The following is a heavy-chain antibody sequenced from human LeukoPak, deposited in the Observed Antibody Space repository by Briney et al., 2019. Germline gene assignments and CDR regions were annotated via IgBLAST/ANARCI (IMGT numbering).Heavy chain of an antibody. Sequence: GGSLRLSCAASGIDFSSHTMKWVRQAPGKGLEGVSSISSGSDYIYYADSVKGRFTISRDNAKNSLYLQMNSLRVDDTAVYYCARDWVGVVVVAAASPFDYWGQGTLVTVSS. J-gene: IGHJ4*02. CDR1: GIDFSSHT. CDR3: ARDWVGVVVVAAASPFDY. CDR2: ISSGSDYI. D-gene: IGHD2-15*01. V-gene: IGHV3-21*01.